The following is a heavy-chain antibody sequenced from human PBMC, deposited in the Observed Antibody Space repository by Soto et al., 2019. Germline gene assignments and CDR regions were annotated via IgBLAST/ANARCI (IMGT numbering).Heavy chain of an antibody. Sequence: EVQLLESGGGLVQPGGSLRLSCAASGFTFSSYAMSWVRQAPGKGLEWVSAISGSGGSTYYADSVKGRFTISRDNSKNTLYLQMNSLRAEDTAVYYCAKDGKRDYGGEAHLKDYWGQGTLVTVSS. CDR1: GFTFSSYA. CDR2: ISGSGGST. V-gene: IGHV3-23*01. CDR3: AKDGKRDYGGEAHLKDY. J-gene: IGHJ4*02. D-gene: IGHD3-16*01.